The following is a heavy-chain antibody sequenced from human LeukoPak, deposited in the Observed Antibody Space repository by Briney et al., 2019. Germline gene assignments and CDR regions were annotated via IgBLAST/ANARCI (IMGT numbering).Heavy chain of an antibody. CDR1: GFTFSNYA. J-gene: IGHJ4*02. V-gene: IGHV3-30*04. CDR3: ARALIGYYFDY. CDR2: ISYDGSNK. Sequence: GGSLRLSCAASGFTFSNYALHWVRQAPGKGLEWVAVISYDGSNKYYADSVKGRFTISRDNSENTLYLQMNSLRAEDTAVYYCARALIGYYFDYWGQGTLVTVSS. D-gene: IGHD2-8*01.